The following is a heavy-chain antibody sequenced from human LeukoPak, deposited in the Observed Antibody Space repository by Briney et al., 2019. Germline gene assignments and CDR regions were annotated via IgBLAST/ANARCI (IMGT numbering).Heavy chain of an antibody. D-gene: IGHD5-18*01. V-gene: IGHV3-30-3*01. J-gene: IGHJ4*02. Sequence: GRSLRLSCAASGFTFSSYAMHWVRQAPGKGLEWVAVISYDGSNKYYADSVKGRFTISRDNSKNTLYLQMNSLRAEDTAVYYCAREDTAMYYYFDYWGQGTLVTVSS. CDR2: ISYDGSNK. CDR3: AREDTAMYYYFDY. CDR1: GFTFSSYA.